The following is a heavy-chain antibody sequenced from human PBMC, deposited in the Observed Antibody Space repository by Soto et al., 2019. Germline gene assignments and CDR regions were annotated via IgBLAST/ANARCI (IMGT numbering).Heavy chain of an antibody. J-gene: IGHJ5*02. V-gene: IGHV4-59*01. CDR1: GGSISSYY. CDR2: IYYSGST. CDR3: ARVPTLNWFDP. Sequence: SETLSLTCTVSGGSISSYYWSWIRQPPGKGLEWIGYIYYSGSTNYNPSLKSRVTISVDTSKNQFSLKLSSVTAADTAVYYCARVPTLNWFDPWGQGTLVTVSS.